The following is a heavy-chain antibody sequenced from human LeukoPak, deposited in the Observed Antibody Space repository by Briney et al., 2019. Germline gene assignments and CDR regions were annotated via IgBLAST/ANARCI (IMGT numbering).Heavy chain of an antibody. CDR2: IYYSGNT. V-gene: IGHV4-39*01. CDR1: GVSISSSNSY. D-gene: IGHD3-16*02. CDR3: ARTYDYIWGSFRSHSFDS. J-gene: IGHJ4*02. Sequence: KPSETLSLTCTVSGVSISSSNSYWGWIRQPPGKGLEWIGSIYYSGNTYYNASLKSQVSISIDTSKNQFSLRLTSVTAADTAVYYCARTYDYIWGSFRSHSFDSWGQGTLVTVSS.